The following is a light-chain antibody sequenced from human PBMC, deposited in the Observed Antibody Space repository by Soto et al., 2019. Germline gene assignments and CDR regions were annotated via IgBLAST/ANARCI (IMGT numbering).Light chain of an antibody. J-gene: IGKJ1*01. V-gene: IGKV3-20*01. Sequence: EIVLTQSPGTLSLSPGERATLSCRASQSVGGDYLAWYQQKPGQAPSLLIYGASYRATGTPDRFTGSGSGTDFTLTITRLEPEDFPVYYCQQYGNAPRTFGHGTRVEMK. CDR3: QQYGNAPRT. CDR2: GAS. CDR1: QSVGGDY.